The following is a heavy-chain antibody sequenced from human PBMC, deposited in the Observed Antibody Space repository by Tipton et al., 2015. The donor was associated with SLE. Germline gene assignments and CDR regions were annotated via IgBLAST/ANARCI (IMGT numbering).Heavy chain of an antibody. CDR3: ARGGVGGYDYFDY. D-gene: IGHD5-12*01. CDR1: GGSITGTGYY. J-gene: IGHJ4*02. CDR2: IYYTGST. V-gene: IGHV4-31*03. Sequence: TLSLTCTVSGGSITGTGYYWSWIRQHPGKGLEWIGHIYYTGSTFYNPSLKSRLTISVDTSKNEFSLKMSSVTAADTAVYYCARGGVGGYDYFDYWGQGTLVAVSS.